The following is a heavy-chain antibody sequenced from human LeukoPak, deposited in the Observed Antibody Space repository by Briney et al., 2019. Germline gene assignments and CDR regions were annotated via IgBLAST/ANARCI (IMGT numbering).Heavy chain of an antibody. D-gene: IGHD6-19*01. CDR1: GFTFSSYG. CDR2: ISYDGSNK. J-gene: IGHJ5*01. V-gene: IGHV3-33*05. Sequence: GGSLRLSCAASGFTFSSYGMHWVRQAPGKGLEWVAVISYDGSNKYYADSVKGRFTISRDNSKNTLYLQMDSLRAEDTAVYYCATDGIAVAGGWAGFDSWGQGTLVTVSS. CDR3: ATDGIAVAGGWAGFDS.